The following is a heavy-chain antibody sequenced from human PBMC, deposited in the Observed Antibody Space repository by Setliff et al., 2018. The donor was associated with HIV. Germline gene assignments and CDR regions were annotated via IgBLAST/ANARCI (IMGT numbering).Heavy chain of an antibody. CDR2: INPKSGGT. V-gene: IGHV1-2*06. D-gene: IGHD1-1*01. Sequence: ASVKVSCKASGYTFTSYSINGVRQAPGQGLEWMGRINPKSGGTQYSQKFQGRVTMARDVSISTLYMPLTRLRSDDTAMYYCAWNHPDHTTSHPEAFALWCQGTVVTVSS. CDR1: GYTFTSYS. J-gene: IGHJ3*01. CDR3: AWNHPDHTTSHPEAFAL.